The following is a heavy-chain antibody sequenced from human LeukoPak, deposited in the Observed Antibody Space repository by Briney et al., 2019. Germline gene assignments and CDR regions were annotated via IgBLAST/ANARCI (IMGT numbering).Heavy chain of an antibody. Sequence: GGSLRLSCAPSGFIFTSHAMTWVRQAPGKGLEWVSTITAGGDGTFYADSVKGRFTISRDNSKNTLYLQMNSLRAEDTAVYYCARGTFDPWGQGTLVTVSS. CDR1: GFIFTSHA. CDR3: ARGTFDP. V-gene: IGHV3-23*01. J-gene: IGHJ5*02. CDR2: ITAGGDGT.